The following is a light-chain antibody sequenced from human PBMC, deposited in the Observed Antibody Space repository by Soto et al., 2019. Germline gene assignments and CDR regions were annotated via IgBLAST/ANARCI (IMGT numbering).Light chain of an antibody. V-gene: IGKV3-11*01. J-gene: IGKJ4*01. Sequence: EIVLTQFPATLSLSPGEGATLSCRASQSVSSYLAWYQQKPGQAPRLLIYDASNRATGIPARFSGSGSGTDFTLTISSLEPEDFAVYYCQQRSIWPPVTFGGGTRVEIK. CDR2: DAS. CDR1: QSVSSY. CDR3: QQRSIWPPVT.